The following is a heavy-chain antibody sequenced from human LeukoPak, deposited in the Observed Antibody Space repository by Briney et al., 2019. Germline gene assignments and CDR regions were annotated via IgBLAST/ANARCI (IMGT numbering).Heavy chain of an antibody. CDR3: AKDLVRYYYDSSGVDY. CDR1: GFTFSSYG. V-gene: IGHV3-30*02. Sequence: PGGSLRLSCAASGFTFSSYGMHWVRQAPGKGLEWVAFIQYDGSNKYYADSVTSRFTISRDNSNNTLYLQMNSPRAEHTAVYYCAKDLVRYYYDSSGVDYWGRGTLVTVSS. CDR2: IQYDGSNK. D-gene: IGHD3-22*01. J-gene: IGHJ4*02.